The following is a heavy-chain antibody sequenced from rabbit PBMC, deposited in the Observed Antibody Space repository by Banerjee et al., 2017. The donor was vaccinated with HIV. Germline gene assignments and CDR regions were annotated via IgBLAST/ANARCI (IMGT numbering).Heavy chain of an antibody. D-gene: IGHD2-1*01. V-gene: IGHV1S7*01. CDR3: ARDPNSYDDYGDLNLSL. CDR1: GFDFSSYY. CDR2: IDPVFGST. J-gene: IGHJ4*01. Sequence: QLKESGGGLVQPGGSLKLSCKASGFDFSSYYMSWVRQAPGKGLEWIGYIDPVFGSTYSASWVNGRFTISSHNAQNTLYLQLNSLTAADTATYFCARDPNSYDDYGDLNLSLWGPGTLVTVS.